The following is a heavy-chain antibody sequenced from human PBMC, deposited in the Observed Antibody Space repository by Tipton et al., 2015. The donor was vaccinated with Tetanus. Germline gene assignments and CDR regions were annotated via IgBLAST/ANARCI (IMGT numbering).Heavy chain of an antibody. D-gene: IGHD3-22*01. V-gene: IGHV1-2*02. Sequence: QGQLGQSGAEVKKPGASGKVSCKASGYTFTGYYIYWGRQAPGQGLEWMGWIAPNSGGTVYAQKFQGRVTMTRDTSISTAYMELRSLRSDDTAVYYCARDRGDYIYYGMDVWGPGTTVTVS. CDR1: GYTFTGYY. CDR3: ARDRGDYIYYGMDV. CDR2: IAPNSGGT. J-gene: IGHJ6*02.